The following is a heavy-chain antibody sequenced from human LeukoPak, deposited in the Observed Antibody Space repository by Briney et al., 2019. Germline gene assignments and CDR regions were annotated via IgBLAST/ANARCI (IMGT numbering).Heavy chain of an antibody. CDR2: IYYSGST. D-gene: IGHD4-17*01. CDR1: GGSISSYY. CDR3: ARHYGDYVNAKDAFDI. V-gene: IGHV4-59*08. Sequence: PSETLSLTCTVSGGSISSYYWSWIRQPPGKRLEWLGYIYYSGSTNYNPSLKSRVTISVDTSKNQFSLKLSSVTAADTAVYYCARHYGDYVNAKDAFDIWGQGTMVTVSS. J-gene: IGHJ3*02.